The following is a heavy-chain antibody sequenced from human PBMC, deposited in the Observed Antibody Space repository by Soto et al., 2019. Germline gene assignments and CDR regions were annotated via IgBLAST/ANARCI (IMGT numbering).Heavy chain of an antibody. J-gene: IGHJ6*02. CDR3: ARQPRDILTGLRWNGMDV. CDR1: GFTFSSYG. Sequence: QVQLVESGGGVVQPGRSLRLSCAASGFTFSSYGMHWVRQAPGKGLEWVAVIWFDGSNKYYADSVKGRFTISRDNSNNTLYLQMNSWRAGDTVVYYCARQPRDILTGLRWNGMDVWGQGTTVTVSS. CDR2: IWFDGSNK. V-gene: IGHV3-33*01. D-gene: IGHD3-9*01.